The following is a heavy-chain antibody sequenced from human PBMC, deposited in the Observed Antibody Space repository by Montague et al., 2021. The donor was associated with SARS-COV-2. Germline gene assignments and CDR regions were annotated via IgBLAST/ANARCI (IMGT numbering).Heavy chain of an antibody. CDR1: GFTFSTYA. J-gene: IGHJ4*02. D-gene: IGHD3-10*01. CDR2: IYGDGRSK. CDR3: AKHTVYDLAELLSPLDH. V-gene: IGHV3-23*03. Sequence: SLRLSCAASGFTFSTYAMSWVRQAPGKGLEWVSVIYGDGRSKYYAESVKGRSTISRDNSKSTLYLQMNSLRADDTAVYYCAKHTVYDLAELLSPLDHWGQGTLVTVSS.